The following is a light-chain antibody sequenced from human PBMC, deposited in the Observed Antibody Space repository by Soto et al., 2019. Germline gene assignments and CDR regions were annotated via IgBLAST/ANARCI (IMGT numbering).Light chain of an antibody. CDR2: DVS. J-gene: IGKJ1*01. Sequence: DIVLTQSPGTLSLSPGXRATLSCRSSQSVSSNYLAWYQQKPDQAPRLVIYDVSGRATGIPDRFSGSGSGTDFTLTISRLEPEDFAVYYCQQYGSSPTFGQGTKVESK. V-gene: IGKV3-20*01. CDR1: QSVSSNY. CDR3: QQYGSSPT.